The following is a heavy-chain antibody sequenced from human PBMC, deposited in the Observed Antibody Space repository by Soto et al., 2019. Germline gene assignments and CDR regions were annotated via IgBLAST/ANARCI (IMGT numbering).Heavy chain of an antibody. J-gene: IGHJ6*02. Sequence: GVSVRLSFSSSGCPVSSAEMILVQQAPGKGLEWVSYINEDGTTFYADSVRGRFTISRDSAENSLFLQMNSLRAGDTAVYYCSRDKGERVAYGMDVWGQGTTVTV. CDR1: GCPVSSAE. D-gene: IGHD3-16*01. V-gene: IGHV3-48*03. CDR2: INEDGTT. CDR3: SRDKGERVAYGMDV.